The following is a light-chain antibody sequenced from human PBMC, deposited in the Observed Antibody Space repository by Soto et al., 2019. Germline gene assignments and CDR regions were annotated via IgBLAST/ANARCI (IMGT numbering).Light chain of an antibody. J-gene: IGLJ1*01. Sequence: QSVLTQPASVSGSPGQSVTISCSGSDIGNYNLVSWYQHLPGRAPKLLIFAVTMRPSGISDRFSGSKSASTASLTISGLQAEDEGDYYCASYAGSRTYVSGSGTKVTVL. CDR3: ASYAGSRTYV. CDR1: SDIGNYNL. CDR2: AVT. V-gene: IGLV2-23*02.